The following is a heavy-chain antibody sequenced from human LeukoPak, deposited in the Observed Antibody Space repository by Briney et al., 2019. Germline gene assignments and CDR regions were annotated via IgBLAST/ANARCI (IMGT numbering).Heavy chain of an antibody. CDR2: IYHSGST. CDR3: ARERFGWFFDY. Sequence: SETLSLTCTVSGYSISSGYYWGWIRQPPGKGLEWIGSIYHSGSTYYNPSLKSRVTISVDTSKNQFSLKLSSVTAADTAVYYCARERFGWFFDYWGQGTLVTVSS. J-gene: IGHJ4*02. CDR1: GYSISSGYY. D-gene: IGHD3-10*01. V-gene: IGHV4-38-2*02.